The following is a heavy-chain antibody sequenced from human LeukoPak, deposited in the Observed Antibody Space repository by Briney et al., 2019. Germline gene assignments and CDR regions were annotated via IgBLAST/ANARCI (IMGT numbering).Heavy chain of an antibody. Sequence: GGSLRLSCAASGFTLSDYSMNWVRQAPGKGLEWISYIEIDSGNTNYADSVKGRFTISGDKAKNSLYLQMNSLRVEDTAVYYCARDYKYAFDNWGQGTLVTVSS. V-gene: IGHV3-48*01. CDR2: IEIDSGNT. D-gene: IGHD5-24*01. CDR1: GFTLSDYS. J-gene: IGHJ4*02. CDR3: ARDYKYAFDN.